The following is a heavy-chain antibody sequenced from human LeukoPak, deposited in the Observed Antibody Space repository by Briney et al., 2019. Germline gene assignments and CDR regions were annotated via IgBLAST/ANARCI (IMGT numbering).Heavy chain of an antibody. Sequence: GRSLRLSCAASGFTFSSYAMHWVRQAPGKGLEWVAVISYDGSNKYYADSVKGRFTISRDNSKNTLYLQMNSLRAEDTAVYYCAIIAARREDCWGQGTLVTVSS. D-gene: IGHD6-6*01. J-gene: IGHJ4*02. CDR2: ISYDGSNK. CDR1: GFTFSSYA. CDR3: AIIAARREDC. V-gene: IGHV3-30-3*01.